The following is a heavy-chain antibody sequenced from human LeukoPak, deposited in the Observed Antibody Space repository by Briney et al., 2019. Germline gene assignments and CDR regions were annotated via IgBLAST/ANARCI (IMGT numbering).Heavy chain of an antibody. CDR2: LWSDGKTA. D-gene: IGHD6-13*01. V-gene: IGHV3-33*06. J-gene: IGHJ4*02. CDR3: VKESAADATFHFDS. Sequence: GRSLRLSCAASGFTFNIFGMHRVRQVPGNGLEWVAVLWSDGKTAHYADSVKGRFTISRDSSENTLYLQMNSLRSEDTAVYYCVKESAADATFHFDSWGQGTLVTVSS. CDR1: GFTFNIFG.